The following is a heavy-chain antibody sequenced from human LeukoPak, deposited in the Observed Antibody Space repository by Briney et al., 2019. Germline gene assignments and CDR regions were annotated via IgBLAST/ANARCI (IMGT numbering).Heavy chain of an antibody. D-gene: IGHD1-14*01. V-gene: IGHV1-18*01. CDR2: ISAYNGNT. Sequence: GASVKVSCKASGYTFTSYGISWVRQAPGQGLEWMGWISAYNGNTNYAQKLQGRVTMTTDTSASTAYMELRSLRSDDTAVYYCARERGPEVTSEGAFDIWGQGTMVTVSS. CDR3: ARERGPEVTSEGAFDI. J-gene: IGHJ3*02. CDR1: GYTFTSYG.